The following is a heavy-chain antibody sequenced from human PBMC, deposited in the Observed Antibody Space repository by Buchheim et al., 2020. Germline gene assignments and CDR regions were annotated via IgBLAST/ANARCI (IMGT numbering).Heavy chain of an antibody. J-gene: IGHJ4*02. D-gene: IGHD6-19*01. CDR3: ASHSKAVAGTGGDFDY. CDR2: ISYDGSNK. Sequence: QVQLVESGGGVVQPGRSLRLSCAASGFTFSSYAMHWVRQAPGKGLEWVAVISYDGSNKYYADSVKGRFTISRDNSKNTLYLQMNSLRAEDMAVYYCASHSKAVAGTGGDFDYWGQGTL. V-gene: IGHV3-30*04. CDR1: GFTFSSYA.